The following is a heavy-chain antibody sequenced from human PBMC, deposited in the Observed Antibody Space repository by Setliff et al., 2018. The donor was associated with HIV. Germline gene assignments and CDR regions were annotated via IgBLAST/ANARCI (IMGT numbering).Heavy chain of an antibody. CDR3: ARDRDSFGLYDY. Sequence: PSETLTLTCSVSGGSIGSYYWTWIRQSPGKGLEWIGFIYESAYPEYNPSLRGRVTISSDTSTNQISLMLTSATAADTALYYCARDRDSFGLYDYWGQGILVTVSS. J-gene: IGHJ4*02. CDR2: IYESAYP. D-gene: IGHD3-3*01. CDR1: GGSIGSYY. V-gene: IGHV4-59*01.